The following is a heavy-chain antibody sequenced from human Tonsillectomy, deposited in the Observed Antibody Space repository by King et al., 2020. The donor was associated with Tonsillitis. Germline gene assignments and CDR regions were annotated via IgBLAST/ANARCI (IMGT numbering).Heavy chain of an antibody. CDR2: IIPTLGIA. CDR1: GGTFSSYA. CDR3: AARGVKADYYDSSGYYSELDY. Sequence: VQLVQSGAEVKKPGSSVKVSCKASGGTFSSYAISWVRQAPGQGLEWMGRIIPTLGIANYAQKFQGTVTITADKSTNTAFMELSSLRSEDTAVYYCAARGVKADYYDSSGYYSELDYWGQGTLVTVSS. V-gene: IGHV1-69*09. J-gene: IGHJ4*02. D-gene: IGHD3-22*01.